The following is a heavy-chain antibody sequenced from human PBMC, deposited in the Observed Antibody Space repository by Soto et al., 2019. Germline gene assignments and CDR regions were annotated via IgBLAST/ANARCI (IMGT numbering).Heavy chain of an antibody. CDR2: TSYDGNNR. CDR3: AGVYYGGDSVNNF. D-gene: IGHD2-21*02. CDR1: GFSFSSYV. J-gene: IGHJ4*02. Sequence: GGSLRLSCVGSGFSFSSYVLSWVRQAPGRGLEWGAATSYDGNNRYYADSVKGRFIISRDNSKNTLDLEMETPRPEDTAVYYCAGVYYGGDSVNNFWGQGTPVTVSS. V-gene: IGHV3-30-3*01.